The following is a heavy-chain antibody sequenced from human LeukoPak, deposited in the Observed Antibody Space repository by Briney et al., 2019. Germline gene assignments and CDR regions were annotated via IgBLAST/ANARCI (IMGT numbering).Heavy chain of an antibody. CDR3: AKAASSSWPSYYYGMDV. CDR1: GFIFSSYS. CDR2: ITGSGGNT. J-gene: IGHJ6*02. D-gene: IGHD6-13*01. V-gene: IGHV3-23*01. Sequence: SGGSLRLSCAASGFIFSSYSMSWVRQAPGKGLEWVSVITGSGGNTYYADSVKGRLTISKDNSKNTVYLQMSSLRVDDTAVYYCAKAASSSWPSYYYGMDVWGQGTTVTVSS.